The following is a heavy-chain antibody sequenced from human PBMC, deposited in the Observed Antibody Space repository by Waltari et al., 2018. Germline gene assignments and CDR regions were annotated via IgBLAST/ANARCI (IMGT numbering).Heavy chain of an antibody. CDR1: GFTLNAYW. CDR2: INLDGSIT. V-gene: IGHV3-74*01. Sequence: EVQLVESGGGLVQPGGSLSLSCAASGFTLNAYWMPWVRQAPGKGLVAVSQINLDGSITSYADSVKGRFTISRDNAKNTLFLQMNSLRAEDTAVYYCVLYSSSFLGDCWGQGTLVTVSS. CDR3: VLYSSSFLGDC. D-gene: IGHD6-13*01. J-gene: IGHJ4*02.